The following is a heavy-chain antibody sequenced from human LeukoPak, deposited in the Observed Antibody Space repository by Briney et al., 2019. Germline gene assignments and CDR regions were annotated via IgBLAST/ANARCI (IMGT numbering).Heavy chain of an antibody. CDR2: ISGSGGST. CDR3: AKTGGWYHWFDP. J-gene: IGHJ5*02. Sequence: GGSLSLSCAASGFTFSSYAMSWVRQAPGKGLEWVSAISGSGGSTYYADSVKGRFTISRDNSKNTLYLQMNSLRAEDTAVYYCAKTGGWYHWFDPWGQGTLVTVSS. V-gene: IGHV3-23*01. D-gene: IGHD6-19*01. CDR1: GFTFSSYA.